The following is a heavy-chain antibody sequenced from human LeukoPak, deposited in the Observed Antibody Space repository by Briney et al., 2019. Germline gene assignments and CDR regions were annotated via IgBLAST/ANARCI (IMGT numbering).Heavy chain of an antibody. CDR1: TGSISIYY. CDR3: AKVGHGYSSIPLLDY. D-gene: IGHD6-13*01. Sequence: SETLTLTCTVSTGSISIYYWSWVRQPAGKGLEWIGRISASGSTNYNPSLKSRVTMSLDTSKNQFSLKLSSVTAADTAVYYCAKVGHGYSSIPLLDYWGQGTLVTVSS. V-gene: IGHV4-4*07. J-gene: IGHJ4*02. CDR2: ISASGST.